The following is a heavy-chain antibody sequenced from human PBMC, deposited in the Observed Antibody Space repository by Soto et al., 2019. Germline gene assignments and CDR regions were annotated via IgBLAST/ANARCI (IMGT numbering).Heavy chain of an antibody. V-gene: IGHV3-23*01. D-gene: IGHD2-8*01. J-gene: IGHJ4*02. CDR2: ISGSGGST. CDR3: ARGRSCSNGVCYSAGHGLCY. Sequence: PGGSLRLPCAASGFTFSSYAMSWVRQAPGKGLEWVSAISGSGGSTYYADSVKGRFTISRDNSKKTLHLQMNSLRAEDTAVYYCARGRSCSNGVCYSAGHGLCYWGQGTLVTVSS. CDR1: GFTFSSYA.